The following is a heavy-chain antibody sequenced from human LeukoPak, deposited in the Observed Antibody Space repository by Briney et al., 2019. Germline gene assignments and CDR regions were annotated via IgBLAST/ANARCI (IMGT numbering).Heavy chain of an antibody. CDR1: GFTFSNYG. D-gene: IGHD1-26*01. CDR2: ISNGGSNK. J-gene: IGHJ3*02. CDR3: AKDYAVGADHPDAFDI. Sequence: GGSLRLSCAASGFTFSNYGMHWVRQAPGKGLEWVALISNGGSNKYYEDSVKGRFTISRDNSKNTLYLQMNSLRAEDTAVYYCAKDYAVGADHPDAFDIWGQGTMVTVSS. V-gene: IGHV3-30*18.